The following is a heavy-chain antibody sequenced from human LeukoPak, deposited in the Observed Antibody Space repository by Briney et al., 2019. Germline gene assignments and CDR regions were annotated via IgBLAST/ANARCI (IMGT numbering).Heavy chain of an antibody. J-gene: IGHJ4*02. Sequence: ASVKVSCKASGYTFTANYMHWVRQAPGQGLEWMGWINPRSGGTNYGEKFRGRVTMTRGTSITTAYMELSSLRFDDTAVYYWARGSGTSWFDYWGQGTLLTVSS. CDR1: GYTFTANY. CDR3: ARGSGTSWFDY. CDR2: INPRSGGT. D-gene: IGHD2-2*01. V-gene: IGHV1-2*02.